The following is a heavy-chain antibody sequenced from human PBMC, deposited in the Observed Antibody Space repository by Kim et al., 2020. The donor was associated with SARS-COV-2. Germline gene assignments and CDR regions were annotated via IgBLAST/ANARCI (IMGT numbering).Heavy chain of an antibody. V-gene: IGHV3-21*01. Sequence: PGKSRFTVPRDNAKMSLYLQMNSLRAEDTAVYYCARGEDVSWSCYDMDVWGKGTTVTVSS. CDR3: ARGEDVSWSCYDMDV. D-gene: IGHD2-15*01. J-gene: IGHJ6*03.